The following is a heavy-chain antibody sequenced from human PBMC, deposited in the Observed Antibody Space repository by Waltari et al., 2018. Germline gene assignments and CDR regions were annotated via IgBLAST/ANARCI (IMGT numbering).Heavy chain of an antibody. CDR2: IYYSGST. CDR3: ARSLTTVTTGDAFDI. J-gene: IGHJ3*02. Sequence: QLQLQESGPGLVKPSETLSLTCPVSGGSIRSSSYYWGWIRQPPGKGLEWIGSIYYSGSTYYNPSLKSRVTISVDTSKNQFSLKLSSVTAADTAVYYCARSLTTVTTGDAFDIWGQGTMVTVSS. D-gene: IGHD4-17*01. V-gene: IGHV4-39*07. CDR1: GGSIRSSSYY.